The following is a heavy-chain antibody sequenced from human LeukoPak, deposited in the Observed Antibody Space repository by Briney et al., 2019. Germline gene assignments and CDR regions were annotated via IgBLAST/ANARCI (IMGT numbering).Heavy chain of an antibody. CDR1: GFTFSGYA. Sequence: GGSLRLSCAASGFTFSGYAMSWVRQAPGKGLEWVSAIIGSGDTTYYATSVKGRLTISRDNSKNTLYLQMNSLRAEDTAVYYCAKVTGGDMITYGGLDYWGQGTLVTVSS. J-gene: IGHJ4*02. D-gene: IGHD3-16*01. V-gene: IGHV3-23*01. CDR3: AKVTGGDMITYGGLDY. CDR2: IIGSGDTT.